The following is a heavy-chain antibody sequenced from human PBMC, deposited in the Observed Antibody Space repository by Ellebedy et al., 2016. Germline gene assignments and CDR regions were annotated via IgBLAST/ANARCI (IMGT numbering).Heavy chain of an antibody. Sequence: GGSLRLXXTASGLNFNTFFMGWVRQAPGTGLEWVSTISAGGDNTQFADSVKGRFTVSRDNSRNTVYLQMNDLRVEDTALDYCRHGHYADYWGQGTLVTVSS. V-gene: IGHV3-23*01. CDR1: GLNFNTFF. D-gene: IGHD3/OR15-3a*01. CDR3: RHGHYADY. CDR2: ISAGGDNT. J-gene: IGHJ4*02.